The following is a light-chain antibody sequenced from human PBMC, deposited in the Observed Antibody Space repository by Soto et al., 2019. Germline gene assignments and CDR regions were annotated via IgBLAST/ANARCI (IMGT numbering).Light chain of an antibody. CDR3: QQSFSPHWT. CDR1: QSISNY. CDR2: AAS. Sequence: DIQMTPSPSSLSASVGDRVTITCRASQSISNYLNWYQQKPGKAPKLLIYAASSMQSGVPSRFSGSGSETDFTLTISSLQPDDSATYYCQQSFSPHWTFGQGTKV. J-gene: IGKJ1*01. V-gene: IGKV1-39*01.